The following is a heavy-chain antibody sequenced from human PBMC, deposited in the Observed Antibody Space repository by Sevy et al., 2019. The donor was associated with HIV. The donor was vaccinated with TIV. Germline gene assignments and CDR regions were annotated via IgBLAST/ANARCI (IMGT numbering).Heavy chain of an antibody. Sequence: GGSLRLSCAASGFSFSSYSVSWVRQAPGKGLEWVASIGSSNSYIYEAVSVKVRFTISRDNAKNSLFLHMNTLRAEDTADYYCARSYSSSWYILYYFEYWGQRTPVTVSS. CDR3: ARSYSSSWYILYYFEY. D-gene: IGHD6-13*01. V-gene: IGHV3-21*01. CDR1: GFSFSSYS. J-gene: IGHJ4*02. CDR2: IGSSNSYI.